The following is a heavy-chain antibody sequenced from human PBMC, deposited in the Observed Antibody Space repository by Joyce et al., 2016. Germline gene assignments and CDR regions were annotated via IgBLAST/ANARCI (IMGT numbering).Heavy chain of an antibody. CDR1: GDSVSSNSAA. V-gene: IGHV6-1*01. CDR3: ARVGYSSSWYFLDY. J-gene: IGHJ4*02. Sequence: QVQLQQSGPGLVKPSQTLSLTCVISGDSVSSNSAAWNWIRQSPSRGLEWLGRTNYRSKWYNDYTMSVKGRISINPDTSKNQFSLQLNSVTPEDTAVYFCARVGYSSSWYFLDYWGQGTLVTVSS. CDR2: TNYRSKWYN. D-gene: IGHD6-13*01.